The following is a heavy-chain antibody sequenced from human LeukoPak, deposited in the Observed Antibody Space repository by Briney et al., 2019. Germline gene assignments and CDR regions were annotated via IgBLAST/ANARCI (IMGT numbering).Heavy chain of an antibody. J-gene: IGHJ4*02. D-gene: IGHD3-22*01. V-gene: IGHV1-2*02. CDR2: ISPNSGGT. CDR1: GYTFTGYY. CDR3: ARDRTRPPYYYDNSGYYPIDY. Sequence: ASVKVSCKASGYTFTGYYMHWVRQAPGQGLEWMGWISPNSGGTNYAQKFQGRVTMTTDTSTSTAYMELRSLRSDDTAVYYCARDRTRPPYYYDNSGYYPIDYWGQGTLVTVSS.